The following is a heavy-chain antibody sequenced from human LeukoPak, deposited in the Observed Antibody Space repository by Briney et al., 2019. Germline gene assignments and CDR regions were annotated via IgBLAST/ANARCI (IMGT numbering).Heavy chain of an antibody. CDR3: AKEGYCSGGSCYIGTGAFDI. D-gene: IGHD2-15*01. J-gene: IGHJ3*02. V-gene: IGHV3-23*01. Sequence: GGSLRLSCAASGFTFSSYAMSWVRQAPGKGLEWVSAMSCSGIYTYYADSVKGRFTISRDNSKNTLYLQMSSLRAEDTAVYYCAKEGYCSGGSCYIGTGAFDIWGQGTMVTVSS. CDR1: GFTFSSYA. CDR2: MSCSGIYT.